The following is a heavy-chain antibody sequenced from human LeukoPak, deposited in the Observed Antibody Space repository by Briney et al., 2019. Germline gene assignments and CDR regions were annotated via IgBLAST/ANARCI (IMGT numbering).Heavy chain of an antibody. V-gene: IGHV3-21*01. D-gene: IGHD6-19*01. CDR2: ISSSSSYI. CDR1: GFTFKSYS. Sequence: PGGSLRLSCAASGFTFKSYSMNWVRQAPGKGLEWVSSISSSSSYIYYADSVKGRFTISRDNAKNSLYLQMSSLRAEDTAVYYCARDRGGWYYFDYWGQGTLVTVSS. CDR3: ARDRGGWYYFDY. J-gene: IGHJ4*02.